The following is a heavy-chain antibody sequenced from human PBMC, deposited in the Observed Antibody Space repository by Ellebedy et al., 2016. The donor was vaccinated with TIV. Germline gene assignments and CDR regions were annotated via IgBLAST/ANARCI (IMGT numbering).Heavy chain of an antibody. CDR3: TRDYYDSSGYYYGNDY. V-gene: IGHV3-49*03. J-gene: IGHJ4*02. Sequence: GESLKISXTTSGFTFGDYAMSWFRQAPGKGLEWVGFIRGKTYGGTTEYAASVKGRFTISRDDSKSIAYLQMNSLKTEDTAVYYCTRDYYDSSGYYYGNDYWGQGTLVTVSS. D-gene: IGHD3-22*01. CDR2: IRGKTYGGTT. CDR1: GFTFGDYA.